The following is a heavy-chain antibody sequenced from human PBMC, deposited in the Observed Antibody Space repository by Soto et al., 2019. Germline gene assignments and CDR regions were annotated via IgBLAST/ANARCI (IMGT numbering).Heavy chain of an antibody. D-gene: IGHD1-1*01. CDR2: ISYSGTT. CDR1: GGSMSSGGYF. CDR3: ARGYLKRNFYYYGMDL. Sequence: QVQLLESGPGLVKPSQTLFLTCTVSGGSMSSGGYFWSWIRQPPGKGLEWLAYISYSGTTSYNPSLKSRITISIDTSKNQISLRLRSVAAADSAVYYCARGYLKRNFYYYGMDLWGRGTTVTVSS. V-gene: IGHV4-30-4*01. J-gene: IGHJ6*02.